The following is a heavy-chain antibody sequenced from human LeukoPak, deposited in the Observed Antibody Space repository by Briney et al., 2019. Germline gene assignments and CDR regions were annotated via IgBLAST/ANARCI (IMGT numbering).Heavy chain of an antibody. CDR3: ARDYCSGGSCYPYFDY. CDR2: IWYDGSNK. Sequence: GRSLRLSCAASGFTFSSYGMHWVRQAPGKGLEWVAVIWYDGSNKYYADSVKGRFTISRDNAKNSLYLQMNSLRAEDTAVYYCARDYCSGGSCYPYFDYWGQGTLVTVSS. J-gene: IGHJ4*02. D-gene: IGHD2-15*01. CDR1: GFTFSSYG. V-gene: IGHV3-33*01.